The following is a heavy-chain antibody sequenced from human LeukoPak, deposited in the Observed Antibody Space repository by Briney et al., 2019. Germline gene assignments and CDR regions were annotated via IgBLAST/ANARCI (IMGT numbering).Heavy chain of an antibody. Sequence: KSSETLSLTCTVSGGSIRSSSYHWGWVRQPPGKGLEWIGNIHYSGSTSYNPSLKSRVTKSVDTSNNQFSLKLSSVTAADTAVFYCARLTGRDSSDWPYFHYWGQGALVTVSA. CDR3: ARLTGRDSSDWPYFHY. CDR1: GGSIRSSSYH. V-gene: IGHV4-39*01. CDR2: IHYSGST. D-gene: IGHD6-25*01. J-gene: IGHJ4*01.